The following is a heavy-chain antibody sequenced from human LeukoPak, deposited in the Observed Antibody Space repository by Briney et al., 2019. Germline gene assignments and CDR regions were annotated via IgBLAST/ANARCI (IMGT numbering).Heavy chain of an antibody. V-gene: IGHV4-59*01. CDR2: IYYTGAA. CDR1: GGSISGSF. CDR3: AKFATVTTPNWIDP. Sequence: SETLSLTCTVSGGSISGSFWGWVRQPPGEGLEFIGYIYYTGAASYKPSLSSRVTMSVDTSKNHFSLKLTSLTAVDTAVYFCAKFATVTTPNWIDPWGQGTLVTVSS. J-gene: IGHJ5*02. D-gene: IGHD4-17*01.